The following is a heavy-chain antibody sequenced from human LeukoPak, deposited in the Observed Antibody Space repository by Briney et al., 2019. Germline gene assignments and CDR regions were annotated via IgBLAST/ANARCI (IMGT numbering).Heavy chain of an antibody. J-gene: IGHJ4*02. CDR3: ARVGSSSWFTEDY. CDR1: GYTFTGYF. D-gene: IGHD6-13*01. Sequence: GASVKVSCKASGYTFTGYFMHWVRQAPGQGLEWMGWINPNSGGTNYAQKFQGRVTMTRDTSISTAYMELSRLRSDDTAVYYCARVGSSSWFTEDYWGQGTLVTVSS. V-gene: IGHV1-2*02. CDR2: INPNSGGT.